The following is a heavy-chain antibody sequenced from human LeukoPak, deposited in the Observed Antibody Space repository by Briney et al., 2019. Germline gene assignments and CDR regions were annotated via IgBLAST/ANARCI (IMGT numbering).Heavy chain of an antibody. J-gene: IGHJ4*02. CDR1: GFTFSDYY. Sequence: PGGSLRLSCAASGFTFSDYYMSWIRQAPGKGLEWVSYISSSGSTIYYADSVKGRFTISRDNAKNSLYLQMNSLRAEETAVYYCARVSRIDKIQLWQAIDYWGQGTLVTVSS. D-gene: IGHD5-18*01. V-gene: IGHV3-11*01. CDR2: ISSSGSTI. CDR3: ARVSRIDKIQLWQAIDY.